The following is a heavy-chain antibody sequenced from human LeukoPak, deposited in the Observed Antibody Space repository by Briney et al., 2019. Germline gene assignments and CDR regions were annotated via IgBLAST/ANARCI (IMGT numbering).Heavy chain of an antibody. V-gene: IGHV1-18*01. CDR3: ARDGLCSGGSCSDAFDI. CDR1: GYTFTSYG. D-gene: IGHD2-15*01. Sequence: GASVKVSCKASGYTFTSYGISWVRQAPGQGLEWMGWISAYNGNTNYAQKLQGRVTMTTDTSTSTAYMELRSLRSDDTAVYYCARDGLCSGGSCSDAFDIWGQGTMVTVSS. CDR2: ISAYNGNT. J-gene: IGHJ3*02.